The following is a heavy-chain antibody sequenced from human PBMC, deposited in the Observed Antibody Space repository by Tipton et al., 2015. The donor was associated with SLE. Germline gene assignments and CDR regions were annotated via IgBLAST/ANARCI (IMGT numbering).Heavy chain of an antibody. CDR2: IYSGGST. V-gene: IGHV3-53*01. CDR1: GFTVSSNY. D-gene: IGHD3-16*02. J-gene: IGHJ4*02. Sequence: SLRLSCAASGFTVSSNYMSWVRQAPGKGLEWVSVIYSGGSTYYADSVKGRFTISRDNSKNTLYLQMNSLRAEDTAVYYCARVLITFGGVIDSFFDYWGQGTLVTVSS. CDR3: ARVLITFGGVIDSFFDY.